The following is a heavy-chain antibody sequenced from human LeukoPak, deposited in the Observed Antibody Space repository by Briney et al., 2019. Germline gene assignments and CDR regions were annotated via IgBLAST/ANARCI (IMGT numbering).Heavy chain of an antibody. CDR3: ARAQGYCSSTSCYTANYFDY. D-gene: IGHD2-2*02. V-gene: IGHV3-30*04. Sequence: GGSLRLSCAASGFTFSSYAMHWVRQAPGKGLEWVAVISYDGSNKYHADSVKGRFTISRDNSKNTLYLQMNSLRAEDTAVYYCARAQGYCSSTSCYTANYFDYWGQGTLVTVSS. CDR1: GFTFSSYA. J-gene: IGHJ4*02. CDR2: ISYDGSNK.